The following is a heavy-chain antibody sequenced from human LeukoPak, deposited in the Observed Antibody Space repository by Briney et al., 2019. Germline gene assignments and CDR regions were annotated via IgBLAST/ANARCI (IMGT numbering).Heavy chain of an antibody. J-gene: IGHJ4*02. CDR3: ARDRYYGGNSYGY. Sequence: SVKLSCKTSGYPFTGYYIHWVRQAPGQRLEWMGWINSNTGDTRYAQNFQGRVTMTRDTSTTTVYMELSSLTSDDTAVYYCARDRYYGGNSYGYWGQGTLVTVSS. CDR2: INSNTGDT. V-gene: IGHV1-2*02. CDR1: GYPFTGYY. D-gene: IGHD4-23*01.